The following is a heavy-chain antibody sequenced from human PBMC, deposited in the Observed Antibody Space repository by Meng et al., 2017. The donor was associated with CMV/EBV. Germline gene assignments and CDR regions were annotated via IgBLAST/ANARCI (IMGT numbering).Heavy chain of an antibody. J-gene: IGHJ3*02. Sequence: SETLSLTCTVSGYSISSGYYWGWIRQPPGKGLEWIGSIYHSGSTYYNPSLKSRVTISVDTSKNQFSLKLSSVTAADTAVYYCASYRVDSYGIHDAFDIWGQGTMVTVSS. D-gene: IGHD5-18*01. V-gene: IGHV4-38-2*02. CDR2: IYHSGST. CDR3: ASYRVDSYGIHDAFDI. CDR1: GYSISSGYY.